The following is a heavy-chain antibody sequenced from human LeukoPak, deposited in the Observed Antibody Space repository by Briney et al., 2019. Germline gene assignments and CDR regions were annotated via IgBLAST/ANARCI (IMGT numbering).Heavy chain of an antibody. CDR2: ISSRSTTI. V-gene: IGHV3-48*02. J-gene: IGHJ4*02. D-gene: IGHD1-26*01. CDR3: ARVMYSGSYYSVDY. Sequence: GGSLRLSCAASGHTFSSYSMNWVRQAPGKGLERVSYISSRSTTIYYADSVKGRFTISRDNAKNSLYLQMNSLRDEDTAVYYCARVMYSGSYYSVDYWGQGTLVTVSS. CDR1: GHTFSSYS.